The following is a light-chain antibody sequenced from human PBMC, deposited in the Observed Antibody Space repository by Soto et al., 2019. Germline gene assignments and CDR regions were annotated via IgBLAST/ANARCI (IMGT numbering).Light chain of an antibody. V-gene: IGKV3-20*01. CDR1: QSVINSY. Sequence: ETVLTQSPGTLSLSPGERATLSCRASQSVINSYLAWYQQTPGQAPGLLIYGASTRATGIPDRFSGSGSGTDFTLTISRLEPEDFAVYYCQQYGSSVYTFGQGTKLEIK. CDR3: QQYGSSVYT. CDR2: GAS. J-gene: IGKJ2*01.